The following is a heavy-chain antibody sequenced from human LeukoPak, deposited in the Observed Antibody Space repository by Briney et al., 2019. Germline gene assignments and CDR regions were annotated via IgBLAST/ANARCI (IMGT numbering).Heavy chain of an antibody. J-gene: IGHJ4*02. Sequence: PGGSLRLSCAASGFTFSSYAMSWVRQAPGKGLEWVSAISGSGGSTYYADSVKGRFIISRNNSKNTLYLQMNSLRAEDTAVYYCAKEGGWDPDSFDYWGQGTLVTVSS. CDR1: GFTFSSYA. V-gene: IGHV3-23*01. D-gene: IGHD6-19*01. CDR3: AKEGGWDPDSFDY. CDR2: ISGSGGST.